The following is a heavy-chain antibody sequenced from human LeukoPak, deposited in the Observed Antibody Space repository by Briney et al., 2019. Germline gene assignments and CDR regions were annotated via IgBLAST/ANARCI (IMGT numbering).Heavy chain of an antibody. D-gene: IGHD6-25*01. CDR2: IKSDGSST. Sequence: GGSLRLSCAASGFTFSNYWMHWVRQAPGKGLVWVSRIKSDGSSTNYADSVKGRSTISRDNAKNTLYLQMNSLRAEDTAVYYCARDRGSDDWFDPWGQGTLVTVSS. V-gene: IGHV3-74*01. CDR1: GFTFSNYW. CDR3: ARDRGSDDWFDP. J-gene: IGHJ5*02.